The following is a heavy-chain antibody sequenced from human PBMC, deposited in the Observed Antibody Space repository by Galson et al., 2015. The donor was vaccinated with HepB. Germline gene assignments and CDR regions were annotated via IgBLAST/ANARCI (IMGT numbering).Heavy chain of an antibody. CDR1: GFDFNAYA. D-gene: IGHD3-3*01. Sequence: SLRLSCAASGFDFNAYAIHWVRQAPAKGLEWLSVISYDGKNKFYADTVRGRFTISRDTSKNTLYLQMDSLRPDDTAVYYCARVVVLSETYLGQEDLDHWGQGTLVTVSP. CDR3: ARVVVLSETYLGQEDLDH. V-gene: IGHV3-30*04. CDR2: ISYDGKNK. J-gene: IGHJ4*02.